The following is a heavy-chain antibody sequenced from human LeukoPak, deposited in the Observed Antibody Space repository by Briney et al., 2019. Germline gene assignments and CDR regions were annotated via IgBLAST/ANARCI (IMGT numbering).Heavy chain of an antibody. D-gene: IGHD6-13*01. V-gene: IGHV3-11*04. CDR2: ISSRGHTI. CDR3: ATEVEYSTNGFDT. J-gene: IGHJ3*02. CDR1: QFTLSDYY. Sequence: PGGSLRLSSAASQFTLSDYYVSWIRQAPGRGLEWVSYISSRGHTIYYAASVKGRFTISRDDAKNEVYLQMTGLRAEDTALYYCATEVEYSTNGFDTWGQGTMVTVSS.